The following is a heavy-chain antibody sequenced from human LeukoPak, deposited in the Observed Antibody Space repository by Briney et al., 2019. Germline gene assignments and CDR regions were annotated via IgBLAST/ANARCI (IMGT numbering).Heavy chain of an antibody. CDR3: ASERSRDGYNYGADAFDI. CDR2: IWYDGSNK. D-gene: IGHD5-24*01. J-gene: IGHJ3*02. V-gene: IGHV3-33*01. Sequence: GSLRLSRAASGFTFSSYGMHWVRQAPGKGLEWVAVIWYDGSNKYYADSVKGRFTISRDNSKNTLYLQMNSLRAEDTAVYYCASERSRDGYNYGADAFDIWGQGTMVTVSS. CDR1: GFTFSSYG.